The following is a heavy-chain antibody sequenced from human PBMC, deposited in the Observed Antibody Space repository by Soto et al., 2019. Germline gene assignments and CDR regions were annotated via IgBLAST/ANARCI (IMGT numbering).Heavy chain of an antibody. V-gene: IGHV1-69*13. D-gene: IGHD4-17*01. CDR2: IIPIFGTA. Sequence: GASVKVSCKASGYTFTSYGISWVRQAPGQGLEWMGGIIPIFGTANYAQKFQGRVTITADESTSTAYMELSSLRSEDTAVYYCASLGSSTEKYYYYGMDVWGQGTTVTVSS. CDR3: ASLGSSTEKYYYYGMDV. J-gene: IGHJ6*02. CDR1: GYTFTSYG.